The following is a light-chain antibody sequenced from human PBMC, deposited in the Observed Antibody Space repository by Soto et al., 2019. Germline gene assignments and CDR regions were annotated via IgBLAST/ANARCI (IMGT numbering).Light chain of an antibody. CDR2: GAS. V-gene: IGKV3-20*01. Sequence: EIVWQPPPCTLSLAPGERAPLSCRASQSVSSSYLAWYQQKPGQAPRLLIYGASGRATGIPDRFSGSGSGTDFTLTISRLEPEDFAVYYCQQYNNWPPSITFGQGTRLEIK. J-gene: IGKJ5*01. CDR1: QSVSSSY. CDR3: QQYNNWPPSIT.